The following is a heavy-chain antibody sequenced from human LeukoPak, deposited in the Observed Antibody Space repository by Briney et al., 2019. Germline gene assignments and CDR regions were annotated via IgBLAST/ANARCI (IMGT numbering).Heavy chain of an antibody. J-gene: IGHJ4*02. CDR2: ISSSSSTI. Sequence: SGGSLRLSCAASGFTFSSYSMNWVRQAPGKGLEWVSYISSSSSTIHYADSVKGRFTISRDNAKNSVYLQMNSLRVEDTATYYCARVVWGQNPYYLDNWGQGTLVTVSS. CDR3: ARVVWGQNPYYLDN. D-gene: IGHD3-16*01. CDR1: GFTFSSYS. V-gene: IGHV3-48*01.